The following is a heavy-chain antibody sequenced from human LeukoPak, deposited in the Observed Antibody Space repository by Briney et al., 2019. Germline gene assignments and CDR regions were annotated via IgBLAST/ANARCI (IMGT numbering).Heavy chain of an antibody. D-gene: IGHD2-2*01. CDR2: IKPDGSAK. CDR3: ARDRAYHSFDI. Sequence: GGSLRLSCAASGFTFSSSWLTWVREAPGKGLEWVADIKPDGSAKNYVDSVKGRFTISRDNAQNSLYLQMNNMIVEDTAVYYCARDRAYHSFDIWGQGTMVTVSS. J-gene: IGHJ3*02. V-gene: IGHV3-7*01. CDR1: GFTFSSSW.